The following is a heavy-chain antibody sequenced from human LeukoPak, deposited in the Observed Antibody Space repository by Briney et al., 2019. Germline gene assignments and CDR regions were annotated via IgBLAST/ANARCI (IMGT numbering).Heavy chain of an antibody. CDR1: GFTFSGSA. CDR2: IRSKANNYAT. V-gene: IGHV3-73*01. D-gene: IGHD1-26*01. CDR3: TRPAVSWELRGGDY. J-gene: IGHJ4*02. Sequence: PGGSLRLSCAASGFTFSGSAMHWVRQASGKGLEWVGRIRSKANNYATAYAASVKGRFTISRDDSKNTAYLQMNSLKTEDAAVYYCTRPAVSWELRGGDYWGQGTLVTVSS.